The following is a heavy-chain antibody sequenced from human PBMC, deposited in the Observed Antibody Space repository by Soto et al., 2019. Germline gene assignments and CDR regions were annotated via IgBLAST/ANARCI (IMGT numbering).Heavy chain of an antibody. V-gene: IGHV4-39*01. J-gene: IGHJ6*02. CDR3: LFIFSGFYIYGFYYYGMYV. D-gene: IGHD5-18*01. CDR2: IFYSGST. CDR1: GGSISSSSYY. Sequence: SETQSLTCTVSGGSISSSSYYWGWIRQPTGKGLEWIGSIFYSGSTYYNPSLKSRVTISVDTSKNKISRKLSSVTAADTAVEYCLFIFSGFYIYGFYYYGMYVWCQGNTVTVSS.